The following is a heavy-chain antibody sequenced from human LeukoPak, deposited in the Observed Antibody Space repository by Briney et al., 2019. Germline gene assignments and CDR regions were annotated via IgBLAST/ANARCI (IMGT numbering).Heavy chain of an antibody. D-gene: IGHD5-12*01. Sequence: SSVKVSYKASVYTFTSYYMHLVRHAPGQGLEWMVIINPSCCSTSYAQNLQGRVTMTRETSTSTVYMELRRLRSEDTAVYYCARGGGYDPSDYWGQGTLVTVSS. CDR1: VYTFTSYY. J-gene: IGHJ4*02. CDR2: INPSCCST. V-gene: IGHV1-46*04. CDR3: ARGGGYDPSDY.